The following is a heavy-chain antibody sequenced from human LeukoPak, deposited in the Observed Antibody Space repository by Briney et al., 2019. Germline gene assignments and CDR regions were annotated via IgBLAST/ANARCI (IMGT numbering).Heavy chain of an antibody. V-gene: IGHV4-59*01. D-gene: IGHD3-10*01. Sequence: SETLSLTCTVSGGSISSYYWSWIRQPPGKGLEWIGYIYYSGSTNYNPSLKSRVTISVDTSKNQFSLKLSSVTAADTAVYYCARDYRVPGSGSYYRGRTGFDPWGQGTLVTVSS. CDR2: IYYSGST. CDR3: ARDYRVPGSGSYYRGRTGFDP. CDR1: GGSISSYY. J-gene: IGHJ5*02.